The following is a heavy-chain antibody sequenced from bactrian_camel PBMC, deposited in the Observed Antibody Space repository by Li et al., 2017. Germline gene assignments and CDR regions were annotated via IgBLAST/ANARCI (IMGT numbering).Heavy chain of an antibody. Sequence: HVQLVESGGGSVQTGESLTLSCVISGNSDSSRCVAWFRQAPGKEREAVAVISTLNGETYYADFAKGRFSISQDSNKLTFYLVMNNLKPEDTAMYYCAVRSEFASILGLRETLGAGFYPYWGQGTQVTVS. CDR1: GNSDSSRC. CDR3: AVRSEFASILGLRETLGAGFYPY. D-gene: IGHD1*01. CDR2: ISTLNGET. V-gene: IGHV3S6*01. J-gene: IGHJ4*01.